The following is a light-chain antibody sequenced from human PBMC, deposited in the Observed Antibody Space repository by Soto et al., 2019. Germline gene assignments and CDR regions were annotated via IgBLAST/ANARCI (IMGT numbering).Light chain of an antibody. CDR1: QSVSNN. V-gene: IGKV3-15*01. Sequence: EIMMTQSPVTLSVSPGERATLSCRASQSVSNNLAWYQQKPGQAPRLLIYYASTRATGIPARFSGSGSGTEFTLTISSLQSEDFALYYCQQYTDWPPITFGQGTRLEIK. CDR3: QQYTDWPPIT. J-gene: IGKJ5*01. CDR2: YAS.